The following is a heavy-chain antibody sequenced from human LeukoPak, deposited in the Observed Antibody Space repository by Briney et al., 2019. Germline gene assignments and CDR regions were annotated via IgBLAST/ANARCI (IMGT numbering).Heavy chain of an antibody. CDR1: GGSISSYY. V-gene: IGHV4-59*01. Sequence: NPSETLSLTCTVSGGSISSYYWSWIRQPPGKGLEWIGYIYYSGSTDYNPSLKSRVTISVDTSKNQFSLKLSSVTAADTAVYYCARAGSMFGVVVFDYWGQGTLVTVFS. CDR3: ARAGSMFGVVVFDY. CDR2: IYYSGST. D-gene: IGHD3-3*01. J-gene: IGHJ4*02.